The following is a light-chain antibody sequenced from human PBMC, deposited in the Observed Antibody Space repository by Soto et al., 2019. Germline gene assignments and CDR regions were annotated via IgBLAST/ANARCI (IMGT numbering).Light chain of an antibody. CDR3: QQYNNWPPWT. J-gene: IGKJ1*01. CDR2: GAS. Sequence: EILMTQSPSTLSVSPGERATITCRASQSVSSYLAWYQQKPGQAPTLLIYGASTIANGIPPRFSGSGSGTAFTLLISSMQYQDFSVYYCQQYNNWPPWTFGQGTKVEIK. CDR1: QSVSSY. V-gene: IGKV3-15*01.